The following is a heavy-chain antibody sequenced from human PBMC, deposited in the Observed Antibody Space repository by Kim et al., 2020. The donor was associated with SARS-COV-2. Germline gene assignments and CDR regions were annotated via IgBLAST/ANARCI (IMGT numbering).Heavy chain of an antibody. D-gene: IGHD3-16*01. CDR3: ALMKLVDVTADLGGGYYHYGLDD. Sequence: ASVKVSCKASGHIFPKYGIHWVRQAPGQRLEWMGWINTAYDNINYSQKFQGRVTITRDTSTSTAYMELSSLRYEDTAVYYCALMKLVDVTADLGGGYYHYGLDDWGQGTTVTVSS. CDR1: GHIFPKYG. V-gene: IGHV1-3*04. CDR2: INTAYDNI. J-gene: IGHJ6*02.